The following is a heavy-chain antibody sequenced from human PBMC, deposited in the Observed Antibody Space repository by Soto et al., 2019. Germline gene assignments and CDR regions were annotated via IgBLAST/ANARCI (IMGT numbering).Heavy chain of an antibody. Sequence: AGGSLRLSCAASGFTFDDYGMSWVRQVPGKGLEWVSGINWNGGSTGYADSVKGRFTISRDNAKNSLYLQMNSLRAEDTAMYYCARVAGATLADYWGQGTLVTVSS. CDR2: INWNGGST. CDR3: ARVAGATLADY. J-gene: IGHJ4*02. V-gene: IGHV3-20*04. CDR1: GFTFDDYG. D-gene: IGHD1-26*01.